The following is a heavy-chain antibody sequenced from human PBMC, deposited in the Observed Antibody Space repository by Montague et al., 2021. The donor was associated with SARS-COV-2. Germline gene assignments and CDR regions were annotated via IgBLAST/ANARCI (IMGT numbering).Heavy chain of an antibody. J-gene: IGHJ4*02. CDR1: GGSISSYY. V-gene: IGHV4-59*08. CDR3: ARHALGYFDWLNEGYFDY. D-gene: IGHD3-9*01. CDR2: IYYSGST. Sequence: SETLSLTCTVSGGSISSYYWSWIRQPPGKGLEWIGDIYYSGSTNYNPSLKSRVTISVDTSKNQFSLKLSSVTAADTAAYYCARHALGYFDWLNEGYFDYWGQGTLVTVSS.